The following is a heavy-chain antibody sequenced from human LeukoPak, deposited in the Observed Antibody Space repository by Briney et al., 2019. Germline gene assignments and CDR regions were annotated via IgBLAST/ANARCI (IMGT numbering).Heavy chain of an antibody. CDR2: ISSNGGST. CDR3: ARALYYYFYLEV. CDR1: GFTFSSYA. J-gene: IGHJ6*03. Sequence: PGGSLRLSCAASGFTFSSYAIHCVRQAPGKGLEYVSAISSNGGSTYYANSVKGRFTISRDNSKNTLYLQMGSLRAEDMAVYYCARALYYYFYLEVWGKGTTVTVSS. V-gene: IGHV3-64*01.